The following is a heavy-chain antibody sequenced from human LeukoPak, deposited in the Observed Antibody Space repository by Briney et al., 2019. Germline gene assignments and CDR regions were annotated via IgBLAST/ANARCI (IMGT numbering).Heavy chain of an antibody. J-gene: IGHJ4*02. CDR2: IGITANII. CDR1: GFTFSSPS. Sequence: GGSLRLSCAASGFTFSSPSMSWARQAPGKGQEWIFIIGITANIIYYADSVKGRFTISRDNAKNSLYLQMNSLRDEDTAMYYCARDEHGAPTRKFDYWGRGTLVTVSS. CDR3: ARDEHGAPTRKFDY. V-gene: IGHV3-48*02. D-gene: IGHD4-17*01.